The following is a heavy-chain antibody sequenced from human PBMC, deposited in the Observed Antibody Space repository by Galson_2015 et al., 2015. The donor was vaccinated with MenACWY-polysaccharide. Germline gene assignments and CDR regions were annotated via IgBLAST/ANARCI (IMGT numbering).Heavy chain of an antibody. J-gene: IGHJ6*02. CDR1: GYSFSSYW. V-gene: IGHV3-74*01. CDR3: GRNGGGIDV. Sequence: PRLSCAASGYSFSSYWMSWVRQAPGKGLVWVSTINNDGSATTYADSVKGRFTISRDNAKNTVYLQMNSLRDDDTAVYYCGRNGGGIDVWGQGTTVTVSS. D-gene: IGHD3-16*01. CDR2: INNDGSAT.